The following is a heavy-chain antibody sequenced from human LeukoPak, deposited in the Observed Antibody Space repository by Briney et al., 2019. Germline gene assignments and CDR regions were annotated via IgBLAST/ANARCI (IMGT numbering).Heavy chain of an antibody. CDR2: ISGSGGST. CDR3: AKGEAATRFGEGFARFDY. Sequence: GGSLRLSCAASGFTFSSYAMSWVRQAPGKGLEWVSAISGSGGSTYYADSVKGRFTISRDNSKNTLYLQMNSLRAEDTAVYYCAKGEAATRFGEGFARFDYWGQGTLVTVSS. J-gene: IGHJ4*02. V-gene: IGHV3-23*01. D-gene: IGHD2-15*01. CDR1: GFTFSSYA.